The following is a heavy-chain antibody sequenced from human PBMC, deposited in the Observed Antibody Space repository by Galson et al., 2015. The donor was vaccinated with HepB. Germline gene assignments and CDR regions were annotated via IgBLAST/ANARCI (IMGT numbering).Heavy chain of an antibody. CDR3: ARITVVTPAWADYYYMDV. CDR1: GFTFSSYS. V-gene: IGHV3-21*01. J-gene: IGHJ6*03. Sequence: SLRLSCAASGFTFSSYSMNWVRQAPGKGLEWVSSISSSSSYIYYADSVKGRFTISRDNAKNSLYLQMNSLRAEDTAVYYCARITVVTPAWADYYYMDVWGKGTTVTVSS. D-gene: IGHD4-23*01. CDR2: ISSSSSYI.